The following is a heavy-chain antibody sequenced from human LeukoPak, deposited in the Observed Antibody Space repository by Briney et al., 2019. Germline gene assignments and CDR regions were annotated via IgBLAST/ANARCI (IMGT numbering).Heavy chain of an antibody. D-gene: IGHD1-14*01. Sequence: GGSLRLSCAASGFTFSDYAMHWVRQAPGKGLEWVAVISYDGSNKYYADSVKGRFTISRDNAKNSLYLLMNSLRAEDTAVYYCARDRTRFDYWGQGTLVTVSS. CDR1: GFTFSDYA. CDR2: ISYDGSNK. J-gene: IGHJ4*02. V-gene: IGHV3-30-3*01. CDR3: ARDRTRFDY.